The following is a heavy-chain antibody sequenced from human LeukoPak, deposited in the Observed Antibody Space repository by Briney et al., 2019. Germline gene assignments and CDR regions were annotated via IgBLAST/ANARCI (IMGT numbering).Heavy chain of an antibody. Sequence: GGSLRLSCAASQFTFSHYDMHWVRQAPGRGLQWVAVIWSDASDKYYSDSVKGRFTISRDNSKNTLYLEMNNLRAEDTAVYYCAKDAERGFDYSNSLNYWGQGTLVTVSS. D-gene: IGHD4-11*01. CDR1: QFTFSHYD. V-gene: IGHV3-33*06. CDR2: IWSDASDK. J-gene: IGHJ4*02. CDR3: AKDAERGFDYSNSLNY.